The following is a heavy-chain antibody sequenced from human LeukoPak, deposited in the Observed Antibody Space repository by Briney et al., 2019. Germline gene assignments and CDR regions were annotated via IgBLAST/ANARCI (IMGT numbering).Heavy chain of an antibody. V-gene: IGHV4-61*02. CDR1: GGSISSGSYY. CDR3: AREVYSSSWGAAGDTFAD. J-gene: IGHJ4*02. D-gene: IGHD6-13*01. CDR2: IYTSGST. Sequence: SETLSLTCTVSGGSISSGSYYWSWIRQPAGKGLEWIGRIYTSGSTNYNPSLKSRVTISVDTSKNQFSLKLSSVTAADTAVYYCAREVYSSSWGAAGDTFADWGQGTLVTVSS.